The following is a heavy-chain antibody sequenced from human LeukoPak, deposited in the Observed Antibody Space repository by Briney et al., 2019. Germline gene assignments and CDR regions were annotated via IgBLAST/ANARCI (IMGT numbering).Heavy chain of an antibody. CDR1: GFSVISNY. V-gene: IGHV3-71*01. CDR3: ARADYGGNAGGF. D-gene: IGHD4-23*01. Sequence: GGSLRLFGAASGFSVISNYMNWVRQAPGKGLEWVGFIRAKTYGGTTQYAASVKDRFTISRDDSKSIAYLQMNSLKTEDTAVYYCARADYGGNAGGFWGQGTLVTVSS. CDR2: IRAKTYGGTT. J-gene: IGHJ4*02.